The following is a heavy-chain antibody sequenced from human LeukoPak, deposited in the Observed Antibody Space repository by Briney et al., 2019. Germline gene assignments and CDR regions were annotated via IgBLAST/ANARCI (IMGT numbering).Heavy chain of an antibody. D-gene: IGHD4-23*01. J-gene: IGHJ4*02. CDR3: AREDYGGNSGAAY. CDR1: GYSISSGYY. Sequence: SETLSLTCAVSGYSISSGYYWGWIRQPPGKGLEWIGSIYHSGSTYYNPSLKSRVTISVDTSKNQFSLKLSSVTAADTAVYYCAREDYGGNSGAAYWGQGTLVTVSS. V-gene: IGHV4-38-2*02. CDR2: IYHSGST.